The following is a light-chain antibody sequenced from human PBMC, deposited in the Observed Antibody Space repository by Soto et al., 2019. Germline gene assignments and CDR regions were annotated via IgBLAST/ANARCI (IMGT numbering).Light chain of an antibody. J-gene: IGLJ1*01. CDR3: SSKTSSSSPFV. CDR1: TSDVGAYNY. Sequence: QSALTQPASVSVSPGQSITISCTGSTSDVGAYNYVSWYKHHPGQAPQLMIYEVRNRPSGVSNRFSGSKSGNTASLTISGLQADDEGDYYCSSKTSSSSPFVFGTGTKLTVL. CDR2: EVR. V-gene: IGLV2-14*01.